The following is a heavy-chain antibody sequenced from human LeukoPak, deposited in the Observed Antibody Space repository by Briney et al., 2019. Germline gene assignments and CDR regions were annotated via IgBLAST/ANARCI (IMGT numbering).Heavy chain of an antibody. CDR2: IYYSGST. CDR1: GGSISSYY. J-gene: IGHJ6*02. V-gene: IGHV4-59*08. Sequence: KTSETLSLTCTVSGGSISSYYWSWIRQPPGKGLEWIGYIYYSGSTNYNPSLKSRVTISVDTSKNQFSLKLSSVTAADTAVYYCARSMNDYYYSGMDVWGQGSTVTVSS. D-gene: IGHD2-21*01. CDR3: ARSMNDYYYSGMDV.